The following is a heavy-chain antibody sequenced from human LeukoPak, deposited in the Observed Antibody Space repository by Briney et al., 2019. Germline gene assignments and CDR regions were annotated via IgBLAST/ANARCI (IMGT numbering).Heavy chain of an antibody. CDR2: ISHRRIT. Sequence: KPSETLSLTCAVYGGSFSGYYWSWIRQPPGKGLEWIGKISHRRITNYNTSLKSRVTISVDTSKNQFSLKLSSVTAADTAVYYCARGYYSGSGSYYGYWGQGTLVTVSS. V-gene: IGHV4-34*01. CDR1: GGSFSGYY. J-gene: IGHJ4*02. CDR3: ARGYYSGSGSYYGY. D-gene: IGHD3-10*01.